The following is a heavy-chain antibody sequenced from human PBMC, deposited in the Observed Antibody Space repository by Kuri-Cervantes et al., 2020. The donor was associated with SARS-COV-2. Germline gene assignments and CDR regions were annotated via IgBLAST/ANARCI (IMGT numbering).Heavy chain of an antibody. D-gene: IGHD1-26*01. CDR1: GFTFSSYA. CDR3: ARRLGSYYAFDI. Sequence: GGSLRLSCAASGFTFSSYAMHWVRQAPGKGLEWVAVISYDGSNKYYADSVKGRFTISRDNSKNTLYLQMNSLRAEDTAVYYCARRLGSYYAFDIWGQGTMVTVSS. CDR2: ISYDGSNK. V-gene: IGHV3-30-3*01. J-gene: IGHJ3*02.